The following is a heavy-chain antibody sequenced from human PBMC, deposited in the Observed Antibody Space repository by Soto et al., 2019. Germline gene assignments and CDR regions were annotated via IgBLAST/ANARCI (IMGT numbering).Heavy chain of an antibody. CDR3: AKDMEDYYDSSGYYPPFFAAFNY. CDR2: ISGSGGST. D-gene: IGHD3-22*01. V-gene: IGHV3-23*01. Sequence: GGSLRLSCAASGFTFSSYAMSWVRQAPGKGLEWVSAISGSGGSTYYADSVKGRFTISRDNSKNTLYLQMNSLRAEDTAVYYCAKDMEDYYDSSGYYPPFFAAFNYWGQGTLVTVSS. CDR1: GFTFSSYA. J-gene: IGHJ4*02.